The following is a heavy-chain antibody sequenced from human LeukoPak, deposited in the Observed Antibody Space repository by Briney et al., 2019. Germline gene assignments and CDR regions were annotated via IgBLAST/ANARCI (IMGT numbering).Heavy chain of an antibody. CDR3: ARDRTVIQDSSGWPLDY. D-gene: IGHD6-19*01. J-gene: IGHJ4*02. CDR1: GYTFTSYG. V-gene: IGHV1-18*01. CDR2: ISAYNGNT. Sequence: ASVKVSCKASGYTFTSYGISWVRQAPGQGLEWMGWISAYNGNTNYAQKLQGRVTTTTDTSTSTAYMELRSLRSDDTAVYYCARDRTVIQDSSGWPLDYWGQGTLVTVSS.